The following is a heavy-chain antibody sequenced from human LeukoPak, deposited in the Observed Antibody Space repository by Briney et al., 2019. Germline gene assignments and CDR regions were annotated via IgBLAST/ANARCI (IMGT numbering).Heavy chain of an antibody. CDR3: ARGALTTGIGAGRFDY. CDR2: INPSCGST. Sequence: ASVKVSCKAFGYSLTKYYVNWVRQAPGQGLEWMGEINPSCGSTNYAQKFQGRITVTRDTYTNTVYMDLSSLRSEDTATYYCARGALTTGIGAGRFDYWGQGSLLTVAS. J-gene: IGHJ4*02. D-gene: IGHD5-12*01. V-gene: IGHV1-46*01. CDR1: GYSLTKYY.